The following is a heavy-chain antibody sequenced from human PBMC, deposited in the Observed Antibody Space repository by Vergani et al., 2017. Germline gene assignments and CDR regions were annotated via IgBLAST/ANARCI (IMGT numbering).Heavy chain of an antibody. CDR3: AREDSGGWFDP. Sequence: QVQLVQSGAEVKKPGSSVKVSCKASGGTFSSYTISWVRQAPGQGLEWMGRIIPILGIANYAQKFQGRVTITADKSTSTAYMELSSLRSDDTAVYYCAREDSGGWFDPWGQGTLVTVSS. CDR2: IIPILGIA. J-gene: IGHJ5*02. D-gene: IGHD1-26*01. CDR1: GGTFSSYT. V-gene: IGHV1-69*08.